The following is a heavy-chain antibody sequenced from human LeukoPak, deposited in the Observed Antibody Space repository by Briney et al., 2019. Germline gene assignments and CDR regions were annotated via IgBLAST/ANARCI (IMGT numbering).Heavy chain of an antibody. CDR2: ISGNADST. J-gene: IGHJ4*02. V-gene: IGHV3-23*01. D-gene: IGHD2-2*01. CDR3: ARSETLGPAAADHGY. Sequence: SGRSLRLSCAASGFTFSSYGMHWIRQTPGKGLEWVSSISGNADSTHHADSVKGRFTISRDNSKNTLYLQMKTLRAEDTAIYYCARSETLGPAAADHGYWGQGTLVTVSS. CDR1: GFTFSSYG.